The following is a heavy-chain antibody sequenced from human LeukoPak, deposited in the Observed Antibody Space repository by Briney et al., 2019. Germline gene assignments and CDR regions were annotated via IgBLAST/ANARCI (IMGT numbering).Heavy chain of an antibody. D-gene: IGHD6-19*01. V-gene: IGHV3-33*01. J-gene: IGHJ4*02. CDR1: GFTFTNYG. CDR2: IWYDGTKE. Sequence: GGSLRLSCAASGFTFTNYGMNWVRQAPGKGLEWVAVIWYDGTKEYYAESVKGRFTISRDNSKNTLFLQMSSLRVEDTAVYYCARDLGAYNSGSDYWGQGTLVTVSS. CDR3: ARDLGAYNSGSDY.